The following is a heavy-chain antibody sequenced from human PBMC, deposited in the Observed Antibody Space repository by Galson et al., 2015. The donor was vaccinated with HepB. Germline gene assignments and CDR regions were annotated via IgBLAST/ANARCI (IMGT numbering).Heavy chain of an antibody. D-gene: IGHD6-13*01. CDR3: ATGGSSSWYLLDY. Sequence: SVKVSCKVSGYTLTDLSMHWVRQAPGKGLEWMGGFDPEDGETIYAQKFQGRVTMTEDTSTDTAYMELSSLRSEDTAVYYCATGGSSSWYLLDYWGQGTLVTVSS. V-gene: IGHV1-24*01. J-gene: IGHJ4*02. CDR1: GYTLTDLS. CDR2: FDPEDGET.